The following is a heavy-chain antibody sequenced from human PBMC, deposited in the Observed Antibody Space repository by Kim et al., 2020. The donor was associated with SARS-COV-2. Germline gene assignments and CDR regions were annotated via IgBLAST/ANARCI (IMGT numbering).Heavy chain of an antibody. V-gene: IGHV1-2*02. Sequence: ASVKVSCKPSGYTFTGHSMHWVRQAPGQGLEWMGWINPNSGGTNYAQKFQGRVTMTRDTSISTAYVELSRLKSDDTAVYYCARGPFVVVVAATLFDYWGQGTLVTVSS. J-gene: IGHJ4*02. CDR3: ARGPFVVVVAATLFDY. D-gene: IGHD2-15*01. CDR1: GYTFTGHS. CDR2: INPNSGGT.